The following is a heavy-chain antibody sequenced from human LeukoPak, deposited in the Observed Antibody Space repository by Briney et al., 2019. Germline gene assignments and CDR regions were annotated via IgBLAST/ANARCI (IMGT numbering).Heavy chain of an antibody. CDR1: XFTXXXXW. J-gene: IGHJ4*02. Sequence: XGXXXRLXXEGXXFTXXXXWMGXVRXAPGXXXXXVANIKTDGSEKYYVDSVKGRFTISRDNAKNSLYLQMNSLRAEDTAVYYCARDVIVGADDYFDSWGQGTLVTVSS. CDR3: ARDVIVGADDYFDS. CDR2: IKTDGSEK. V-gene: IGHV3-7*01. D-gene: IGHD1-26*01.